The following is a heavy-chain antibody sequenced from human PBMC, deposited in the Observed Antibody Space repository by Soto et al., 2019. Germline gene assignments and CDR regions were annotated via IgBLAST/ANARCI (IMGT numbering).Heavy chain of an antibody. D-gene: IGHD4-4*01. CDR1: VYSVSSNRAA. J-gene: IGHJ4*02. Sequence: SQNLSLTCAISVYSVSSNRAAWNWISQSPSRGLEWLGRTYYRSKWYNDYALFVKSRISINPDTSKNQFSLHLNSVTPDDTAVYYCARDPTDFHSAFDFWGQGTPVTVSS. CDR2: TYYRSKWYN. CDR3: ARDPTDFHSAFDF. V-gene: IGHV6-1*01.